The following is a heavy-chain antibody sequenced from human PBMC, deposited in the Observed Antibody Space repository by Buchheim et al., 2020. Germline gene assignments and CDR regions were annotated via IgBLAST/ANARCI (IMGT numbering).Heavy chain of an antibody. D-gene: IGHD6-6*01. CDR3: ARVDIAARSEPLDY. CDR1: GGSFSGYY. V-gene: IGHV4-34*01. Sequence: QVQLQQWGAGLLKPSETLSLTCAVYGGSFSGYYWSWIRQPPGKGLEWIGEINHSGSNNYNPSLKSRVTISVDTSKNQFSLKLSSVTAADTAVYYCARVDIAARSEPLDYWGQGTL. J-gene: IGHJ4*02. CDR2: INHSGSN.